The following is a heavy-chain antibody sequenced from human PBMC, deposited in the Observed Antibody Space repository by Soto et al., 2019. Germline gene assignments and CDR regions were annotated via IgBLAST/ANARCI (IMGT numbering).Heavy chain of an antibody. CDR1: GYTFTSYA. V-gene: IGHV1-3*01. J-gene: IGHJ5*02. CDR3: ARDLGYCSGGSCYNWFDP. CDR2: INAGNGNT. D-gene: IGHD2-15*01. Sequence: ASVKVSCKASGYTFTSYAMHWVRQAPGQRLEWMGWINAGNGNTKYSQKFQGRVTITRDTSASTAYMELSSLRSKDTAVYYCARDLGYCSGGSCYNWFDPWGQGTLVTVSS.